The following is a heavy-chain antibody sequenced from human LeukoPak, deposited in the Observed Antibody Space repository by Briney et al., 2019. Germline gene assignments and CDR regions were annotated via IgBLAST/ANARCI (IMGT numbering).Heavy chain of an antibody. CDR1: GLTFRNYV. CDR2: ITDRGDRA. V-gene: IGHV3-23*01. CDR3: ADYRKPQGLDY. D-gene: IGHD1-14*01. J-gene: IGHJ4*02. Sequence: GSLRLSCAASGLTFRNYVMTWVRQAPGKGLEWVSTITDRGDRAYHAVSVRGRFTISRDNSKNTVYLQMNSLRVEDTAVYYCADYRKPQGLDYWGQGTLVTVSS.